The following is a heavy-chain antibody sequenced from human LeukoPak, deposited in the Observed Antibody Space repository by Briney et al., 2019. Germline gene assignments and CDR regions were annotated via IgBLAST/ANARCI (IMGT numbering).Heavy chain of an antibody. D-gene: IGHD6-13*01. CDR2: MDPSGSYT. CDR3: ARHAEAATGFFDY. CDR1: GYSFTNYW. J-gene: IGHJ4*02. V-gene: IGHV5-10-1*01. Sequence: PGESLKISCKGSGYSFTNYWITWVRQMPGKGLEWMGRMDPSGSYTNYSPSFQGHVTISGDKSISTAYLQWSSLKASDTAIYYCARHAEAATGFFDYWGQGTLVTVSS.